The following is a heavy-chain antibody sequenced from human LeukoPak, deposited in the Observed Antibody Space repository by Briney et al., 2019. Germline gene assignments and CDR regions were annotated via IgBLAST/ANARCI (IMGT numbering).Heavy chain of an antibody. V-gene: IGHV4-59*01. Sequence: SETLSLTCTVSGVSISSYYWSWIRQPPGKGLEWIGYIYYSGSTNYNPSLKSRVTISVDTSKNQFSLKLSSVTAADTAVYYCARASVGATTWFDPWGQGTLVTVSS. CDR1: GVSISSYY. CDR3: ARASVGATTWFDP. D-gene: IGHD1-26*01. J-gene: IGHJ5*02. CDR2: IYYSGST.